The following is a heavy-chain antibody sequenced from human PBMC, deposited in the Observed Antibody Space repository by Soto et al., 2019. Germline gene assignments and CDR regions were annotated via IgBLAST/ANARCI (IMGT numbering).Heavy chain of an antibody. V-gene: IGHV5-51*01. CDR3: ATPGGRDFNAFDV. Sequence: GESLKISWKGVGYKFGSAWNGWVRQRPGKGLEWMGIIKPGTDDIRYSPSSQGQVTISADNPISTAYLQSSSLKASDTAIYYCATPGGRDFNAFDVWGQGTMVTVSS. CDR2: IKPGTDDI. CDR1: GYKFGSAW. J-gene: IGHJ3*01. D-gene: IGHD2-21*02.